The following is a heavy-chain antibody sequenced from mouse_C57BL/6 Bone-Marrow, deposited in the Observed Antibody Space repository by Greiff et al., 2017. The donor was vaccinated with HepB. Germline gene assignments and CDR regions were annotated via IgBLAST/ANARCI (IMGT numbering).Heavy chain of an antibody. D-gene: IGHD2-3*01. CDR3: ARRGDGYYGYAMDY. J-gene: IGHJ4*01. CDR2: IDPSDSYT. CDR1: GYTFTSYW. V-gene: IGHV1-69*01. Sequence: QVQLQQPGAELVMPGASVKLSCKASGYTFTSYWMHWVKQRPGQGLEWIGEIDPSDSYTNYNQKFKGKSTLTVDKSSSTAYMQLSSLTSEDSAVYYCARRGDGYYGYAMDYWGQGTSVTVSS.